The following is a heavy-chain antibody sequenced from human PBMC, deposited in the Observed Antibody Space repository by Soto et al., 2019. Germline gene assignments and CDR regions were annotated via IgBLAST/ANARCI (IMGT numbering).Heavy chain of an antibody. CDR3: ARALAAGDY. D-gene: IGHD6-13*01. J-gene: IGHJ4*02. Sequence: QVQLVQSGAEVKKPGASVKLSCRTSGYTFTHYYIHWVRQAPGQGLEWLAIINPASGSTNYAQDFQGIVTLTMDTSTTTVYMELSGLRAEDTAIFYCARALAAGDYWGQGTLLTVSS. CDR2: INPASGST. CDR1: GYTFTHYY. V-gene: IGHV1-46*01.